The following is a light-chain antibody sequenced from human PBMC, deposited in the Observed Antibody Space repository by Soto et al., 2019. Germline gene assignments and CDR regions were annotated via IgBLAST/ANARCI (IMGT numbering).Light chain of an antibody. CDR3: QQYNNWPPT. Sequence: EIVMTQSPATLSVSPGERATLSCRASQSVSSNLAWYQQKPGQAPRLLIYGASTRATGIPARFSGSGSGTEFTLTISSLQYEDFEVYYCQQYNNWPPTFGQGTKLEIK. V-gene: IGKV3-15*01. J-gene: IGKJ2*01. CDR1: QSVSSN. CDR2: GAS.